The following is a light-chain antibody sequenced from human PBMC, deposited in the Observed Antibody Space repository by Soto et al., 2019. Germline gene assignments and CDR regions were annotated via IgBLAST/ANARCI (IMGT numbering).Light chain of an antibody. CDR2: LDSDGIH. CDR3: QTWGTGIVV. CDR1: SGHSTYA. J-gene: IGLJ2*01. V-gene: IGLV4-69*02. Sequence: QLVLTQSPSASASLGASVKLTCTLSSGHSTYAIAWHQQQPEKGPRYLMKLDSDGIHSKGDGIPDRFSGSSSGAERYLTTSSLQSEDEADYYCQTWGTGIVVFGGGTKLTVL.